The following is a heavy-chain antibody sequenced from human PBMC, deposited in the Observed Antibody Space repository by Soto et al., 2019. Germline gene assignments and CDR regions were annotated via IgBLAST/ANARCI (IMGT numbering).Heavy chain of an antibody. CDR1: GFTFSSYG. J-gene: IGHJ4*02. V-gene: IGHV3-30*18. D-gene: IGHD2-15*01. CDR3: AKEGFLGYCSGGSCQYDLGEFDY. Sequence: QVQLVESGGGVVPPGRSLRLSCAASGFTFSSYGMHWVRQAPGKGLEWVAVISYDGSNKYYADSVKGRFTISRDNSTNTLYLQMNSLRAEDTAVYYCAKEGFLGYCSGGSCQYDLGEFDYWGQGTLVTVSS. CDR2: ISYDGSNK.